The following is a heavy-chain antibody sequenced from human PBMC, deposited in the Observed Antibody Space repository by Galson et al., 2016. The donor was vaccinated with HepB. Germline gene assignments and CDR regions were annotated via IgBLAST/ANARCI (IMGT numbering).Heavy chain of an antibody. Sequence: SLRLSCAASGFTFSTYWMHWVRQAPGKGLVWVSRIHSTGSKRDYADSVKGRFSISRDNAKNTLYLQMDSLRVEDTGVYYCARIGFCGTSSCSWGRGTLVTVSS. CDR1: GFTFSTYW. CDR3: ARIGFCGTSSCS. D-gene: IGHD2-2*01. J-gene: IGHJ5*02. V-gene: IGHV3-74*01. CDR2: IHSTGSKR.